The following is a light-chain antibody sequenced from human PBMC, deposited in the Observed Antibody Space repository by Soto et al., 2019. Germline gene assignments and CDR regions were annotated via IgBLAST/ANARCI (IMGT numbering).Light chain of an antibody. J-gene: IGKJ3*01. V-gene: IGKV1-12*01. CDR3: QQAKTCPVT. Sequence: DIQMTQSPSSVSASVGDTVTITCRASQGISSWLAWYQQKPGQAPRSLIYPSSSLQSGVPSRFSGSGSGADFTLTITNLQHGDFATYYCQQAKTCPVTFGPWTKVVIK. CDR1: QGISSW. CDR2: PSS.